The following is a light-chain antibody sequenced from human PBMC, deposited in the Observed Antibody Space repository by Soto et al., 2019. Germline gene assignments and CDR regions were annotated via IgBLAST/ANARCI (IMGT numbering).Light chain of an antibody. Sequence: DIQMTQSPSTLSASVGDRVTITCRASQTISSWLAWHQQKSGRAPKLLIYDASSLEGGVPSRFSGSGSGTAFTLTISSLQDDDFATYYCQQYSAYPYTFGQGTKVEI. V-gene: IGKV1-5*01. CDR1: QTISSW. CDR2: DAS. J-gene: IGKJ2*01. CDR3: QQYSAYPYT.